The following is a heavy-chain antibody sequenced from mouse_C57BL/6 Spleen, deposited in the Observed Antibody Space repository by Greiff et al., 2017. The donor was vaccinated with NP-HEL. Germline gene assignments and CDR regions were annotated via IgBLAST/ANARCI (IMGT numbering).Heavy chain of an antibody. CDR3: ARSSHYYGSSPRAMDY. CDR2: INPYNGGT. D-gene: IGHD1-1*01. J-gene: IGHJ4*01. V-gene: IGHV1-19*01. Sequence: EVQLQESGPVLVKPGASVKMSCKASGYTFTDYYMNWVKQSHGKSLEWIGVINPYNGGTSYNQKFKGKATLTVDKSSSTAYMELNSLTSEDSAVYYCARSSHYYGSSPRAMDYWGQGTSVTVSS. CDR1: GYTFTDYY.